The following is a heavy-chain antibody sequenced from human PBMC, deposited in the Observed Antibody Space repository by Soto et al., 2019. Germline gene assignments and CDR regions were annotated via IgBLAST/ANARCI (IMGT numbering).Heavy chain of an antibody. J-gene: IGHJ4*02. CDR3: ARRHYRSLDY. Sequence: QVQLVESGGGVVQPGRSLRLSCAASGFTFSSYAMHWVRQAPGKGLEWVAVISYDGSNKYYADSVKGRFTISRDNSKNTLYLQMNSLRAEATAVYYCARRHYRSLDYWVQGTLVTVSS. CDR1: GFTFSSYA. CDR2: ISYDGSNK. V-gene: IGHV3-30-3*01. D-gene: IGHD1-26*01.